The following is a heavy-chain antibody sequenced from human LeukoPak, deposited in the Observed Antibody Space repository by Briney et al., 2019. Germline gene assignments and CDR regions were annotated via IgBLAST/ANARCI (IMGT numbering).Heavy chain of an antibody. D-gene: IGHD5-12*01. CDR2: IYYSGST. J-gene: IGHJ4*02. Sequence: SETLSLTCTVSGYSISSGYYWSWIRQPPGKGLEWIGYIYYSGSTNYNPSLKSRVTISVDTSKNQFSLKLSSVTAADTAVYYCARIANSGYARTYYFDYWGQGTLVTVSS. CDR3: ARIANSGYARTYYFDY. V-gene: IGHV4-38-2*02. CDR1: GYSISSGYY.